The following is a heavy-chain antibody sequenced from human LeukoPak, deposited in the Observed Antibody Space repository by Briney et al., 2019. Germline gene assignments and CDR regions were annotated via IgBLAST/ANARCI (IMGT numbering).Heavy chain of an antibody. V-gene: IGHV3-7*01. Sequence: GGSLRLSCAASGFTFSSYWMSWVRQAPGKGLEWVANIKQDGSEKYYVDSVKGRFTISRDNAKNSLYLQMNSLRAEDTAVYYCARRDSSGWYEENNWFDPWGQGTLVIVSS. CDR3: ARRDSSGWYEENNWFDP. D-gene: IGHD6-19*01. J-gene: IGHJ5*02. CDR1: GFTFSSYW. CDR2: IKQDGSEK.